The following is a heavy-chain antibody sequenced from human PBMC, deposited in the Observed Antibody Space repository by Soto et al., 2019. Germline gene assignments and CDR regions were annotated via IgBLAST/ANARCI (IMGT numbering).Heavy chain of an antibody. CDR2: ISYGGSTT. CDR1: GFTFSSYS. CDR3: AKKLSSDYPFDF. J-gene: IGHJ4*02. Sequence: EVQLLESGGGLVQPGGSLRLSCAASGFTFSSYSMAWVRQAPWKGLEWVSVISYGGSTTYYTDSVKGRFTISRDNSKNTLYLQMNSLRAEDTAVYYCAKKLSSDYPFDFWGQGTLVTVSS. D-gene: IGHD3-22*01. V-gene: IGHV3-23*01.